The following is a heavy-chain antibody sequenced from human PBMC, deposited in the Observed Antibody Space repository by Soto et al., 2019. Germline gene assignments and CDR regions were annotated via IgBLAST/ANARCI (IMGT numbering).Heavy chain of an antibody. J-gene: IGHJ4*02. D-gene: IGHD3-16*02. CDR3: ARDDSGYPSYFHY. CDR2: ISSGGSTI. CDR1: GFTFSSYE. V-gene: IGHV3-48*03. Sequence: EVQLVESGGGLVQPGGPLRLSCAASGFTFSSYEMNWVRQAPGKGLEWVSYISSGGSTIYYADSVRGRFTISRDNAKNSLYLQMNNLRAEDTAVYYCARDDSGYPSYFHYWGQGTLVTVSS.